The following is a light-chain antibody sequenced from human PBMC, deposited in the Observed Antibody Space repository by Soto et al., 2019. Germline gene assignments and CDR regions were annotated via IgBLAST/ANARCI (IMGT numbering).Light chain of an antibody. Sequence: EIVLTQSPGTLSLSPGERATLSCRASQSVSSSYLAWYQQKPGQAPRLLIYGASRRATGIPDRFSGSGSGTDFTLTIRRLEPADFAVYYCQKYGSSPPWTFGQGTKVDIK. CDR3: QKYGSSPPWT. CDR2: GAS. V-gene: IGKV3-20*01. J-gene: IGKJ1*01. CDR1: QSVSSSY.